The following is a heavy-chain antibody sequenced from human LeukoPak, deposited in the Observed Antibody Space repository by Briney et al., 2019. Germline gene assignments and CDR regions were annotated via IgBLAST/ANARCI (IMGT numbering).Heavy chain of an antibody. Sequence: GSLRLSCAGSGFTFRSYGMHWVRPAPGKGLEWVAFIRFEGSDKFYTDSVKGRFTISRDNSRSMVYLQMNSLRPDDTAVYYCAKDIILGSRTDGGPGYWGQGTLVTVSS. CDR3: AKDIILGSRTDGGPGY. J-gene: IGHJ4*02. CDR2: IRFEGSDK. CDR1: GFTFRSYG. D-gene: IGHD3-10*01. V-gene: IGHV3-30*02.